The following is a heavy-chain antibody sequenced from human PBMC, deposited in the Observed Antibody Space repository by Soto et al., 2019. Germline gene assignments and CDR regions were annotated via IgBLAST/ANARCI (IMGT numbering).Heavy chain of an antibody. J-gene: IGHJ6*02. CDR3: ARDLDYYDSSGYGVGGYYYYGMDV. CDR1: GFTFSSYS. V-gene: IGHV3-48*02. D-gene: IGHD3-22*01. Sequence: PGGSLRLSCAASGFTFSSYSMNWVRQAPGKGLEWVSYISSSSSTIYYADSVKGRFTISRDNAKNSLYLQMNSLRDEDTAVYYCARDLDYYDSSGYGVGGYYYYGMDVWGQGTPVTVSS. CDR2: ISSSSSTI.